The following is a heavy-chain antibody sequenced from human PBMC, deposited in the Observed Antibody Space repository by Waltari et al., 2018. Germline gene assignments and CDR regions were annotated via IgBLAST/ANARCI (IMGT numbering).Heavy chain of an antibody. CDR3: ASLNIAARPYYFDY. Sequence: QVQLQQWGAGLLKPSATLSLTCAVYGGSFSGYYWSWIRQPPGKGLEWIGEINHSGSTNYNPSLKSRVTISVDTSKNQFSLKLSSVTAADTAVYYCASLNIAARPYYFDYWGQGTLVTVSS. CDR2: INHSGST. J-gene: IGHJ4*02. V-gene: IGHV4-34*01. CDR1: GGSFSGYY. D-gene: IGHD6-6*01.